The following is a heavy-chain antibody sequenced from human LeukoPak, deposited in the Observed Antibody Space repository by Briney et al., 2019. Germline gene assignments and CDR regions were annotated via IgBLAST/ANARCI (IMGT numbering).Heavy chain of an antibody. CDR1: GYSISSGCY. J-gene: IGHJ4*02. V-gene: IGHV4-38-2*01. D-gene: IGHD1-1*01. CDR2: IFHSGST. CDR3: ARHLGTLYTAFDY. Sequence: PSETLSLTCAVSGYSISSGCYWGWIRQPPGKGLEWIGSIFHSGSTYYNPSLKSRVSISVDTSKNQVSLRLSSVTAADTAVYYCARHLGTLYTAFDYWGRGTLVTVSS.